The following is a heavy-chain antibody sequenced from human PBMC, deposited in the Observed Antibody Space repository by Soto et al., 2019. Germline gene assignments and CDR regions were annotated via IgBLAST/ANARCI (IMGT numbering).Heavy chain of an antibody. D-gene: IGHD1-1*01. CDR1: GGTFRNSA. CDR3: ARDNDRPQLGGNYYYILDV. V-gene: IGHV1-69*12. J-gene: IGHJ6*02. Sequence: QVQLEQSGAEVKKPGSSVKVSCKASGGTFRNSAISWVRQAPGQGLEWMGGIMPIFRTPDYAQKLQGRVTITADESPSTAYMELSGLRSDDKAVYYCARDNDRPQLGGNYYYILDVWGHGTTVTVSS. CDR2: IMPIFRTP.